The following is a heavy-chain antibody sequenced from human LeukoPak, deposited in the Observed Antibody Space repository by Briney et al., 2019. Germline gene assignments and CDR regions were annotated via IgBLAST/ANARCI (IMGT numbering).Heavy chain of an antibody. J-gene: IGHJ5*02. CDR2: ISGSGGDT. CDR1: GFTFSSYA. CDR3: AKGKAAGLLDWFDP. D-gene: IGHD6-13*01. Sequence: PGGSLRLSCAASGFTFSSYAMSWVRQAPGKGLEGVSAISGSGGDTFYPNSVKGRFTISRDDSKNTVYLQMNSLRLEDAAAYYCAKGKAAGLLDWFDPWGRGTLVTVSS. V-gene: IGHV3-23*01.